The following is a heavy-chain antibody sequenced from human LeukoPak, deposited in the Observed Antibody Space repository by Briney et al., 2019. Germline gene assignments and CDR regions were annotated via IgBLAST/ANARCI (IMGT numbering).Heavy chain of an antibody. Sequence: GGSLRLSCAASGLTFSSYAMHWVRQAPGKGLEWVAVISYDGSNKYYADSVKGRFTISRDNSKNTLYLQMNSLRAEDTAVYYCARPAGHYFDYWGQGTLVTVSS. V-gene: IGHV3-30*04. CDR3: ARPAGHYFDY. CDR1: GLTFSSYA. CDR2: ISYDGSNK. J-gene: IGHJ4*02.